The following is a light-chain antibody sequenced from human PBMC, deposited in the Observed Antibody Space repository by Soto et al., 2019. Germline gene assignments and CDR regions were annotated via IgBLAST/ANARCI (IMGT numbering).Light chain of an antibody. CDR3: QQYNDNWT. Sequence: DIQMTQSPSTLSASVGDRVTITCRASQSISSWLAWYQQKPWQAPKLLIYKASTLQSGVPSRFSGSGSRTAFILAISSLQPDESSTYYCQQYNDNWTFGQGTKVEIK. CDR2: KAS. V-gene: IGKV1-5*03. J-gene: IGKJ1*01. CDR1: QSISSW.